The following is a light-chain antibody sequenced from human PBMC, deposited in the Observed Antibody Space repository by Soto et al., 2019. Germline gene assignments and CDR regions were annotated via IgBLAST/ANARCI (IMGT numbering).Light chain of an antibody. Sequence: QLVLTQSPSASASLGASVKLTCTLRSGHSDYAIAWHQQRPEKGPRYLMKLNSDGSHTKGDGIPDRFSGSSSGAERYLTISSLQSEDEADYSCQTWGTGRVFGGGTKLTVL. CDR2: LNSDGSH. CDR1: SGHSDYA. V-gene: IGLV4-69*01. J-gene: IGLJ3*02. CDR3: QTWGTGRV.